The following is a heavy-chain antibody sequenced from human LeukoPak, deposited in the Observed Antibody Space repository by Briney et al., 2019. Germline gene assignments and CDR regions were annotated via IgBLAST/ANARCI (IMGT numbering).Heavy chain of an antibody. D-gene: IGHD3-3*01. V-gene: IGHV3-9*03. CDR1: GFTFDDYG. CDR3: AKDINDFWSGYLDY. J-gene: IGHJ4*02. Sequence: GGSLRLSCAASGFTFDDYGMSWVRQAPGKGLEWVSGISWNSGSIGYADSVKGRFTISRDNAKNSLYLQMNSLRAEDMALYYCAKDINDFWSGYLDYWGQGTLVTVSS. CDR2: ISWNSGSI.